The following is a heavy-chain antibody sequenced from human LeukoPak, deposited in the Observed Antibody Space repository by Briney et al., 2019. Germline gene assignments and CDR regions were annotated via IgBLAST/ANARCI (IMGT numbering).Heavy chain of an antibody. CDR2: INHSGST. J-gene: IGHJ1*01. D-gene: IGHD3/OR15-3a*01. V-gene: IGHV4-34*01. Sequence: SETLSLTCAVYGGSFSGYYWSWIRQPPGKGLEWIGQINHSGSTYYNPSLKSRVTISLDTSNNQFSLRLSSVTAADTAVYYCANLKEGLFQHWGQGTLVTVSS. CDR1: GGSFSGYY. CDR3: ANLKEGLFQH.